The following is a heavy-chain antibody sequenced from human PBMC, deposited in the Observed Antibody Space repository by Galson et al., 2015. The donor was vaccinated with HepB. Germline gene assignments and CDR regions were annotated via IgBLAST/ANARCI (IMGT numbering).Heavy chain of an antibody. CDR3: AREAPLRPYYYYYMDV. Sequence: SLRLSCAASGFTFSSYAMHWVRQAPGKGLEWVAVISYDGSNKYYADSVKGRFTISRDNSKNTLYLQMNSLRAEDTAVYYCAREAPLRPYYYYYMDVWGKGTTVTVSS. V-gene: IGHV3-30-3*01. CDR1: GFTFSSYA. D-gene: IGHD4-17*01. J-gene: IGHJ6*03. CDR2: ISYDGSNK.